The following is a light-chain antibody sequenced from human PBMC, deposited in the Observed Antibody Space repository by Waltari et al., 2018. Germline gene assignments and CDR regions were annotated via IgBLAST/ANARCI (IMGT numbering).Light chain of an antibody. V-gene: IGKV3-20*01. CDR1: QSFSRA. Sequence: EIVLTQSPGNLSLSPGARATLSCRANQSFSRALAWYQQKPGQAPRLLIYDASTRAIGIPDRFSGGGSGTDFSLTISRLEPEDFAVYYCQHYVRLPVTFGQGTTVEIK. CDR2: DAS. CDR3: QHYVRLPVT. J-gene: IGKJ1*01.